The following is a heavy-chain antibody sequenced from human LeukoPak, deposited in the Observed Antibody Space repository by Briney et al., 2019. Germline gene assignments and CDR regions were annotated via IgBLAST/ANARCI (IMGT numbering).Heavy chain of an antibody. V-gene: IGHV1-18*01. J-gene: IGHJ4*02. D-gene: IGHD2-2*01. CDR2: ISAYNDNT. CDR3: ARDRVIPSANFLFDY. Sequence: ASVKVSCKASGYTFTSYGTSWVRQAPGQGLEWMGWISAYNDNTNYAQSLQGRVTVTTDTSTNTAYMELRSLRSDDTAVYYCARDRVIPSANFLFDYRGQGTLVTVSS. CDR1: GYTFTSYG.